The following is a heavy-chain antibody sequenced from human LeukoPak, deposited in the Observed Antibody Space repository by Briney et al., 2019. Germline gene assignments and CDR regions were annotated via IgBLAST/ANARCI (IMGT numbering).Heavy chain of an antibody. Sequence: ASVKVSCKVSIYTLTELSMHWVRRAPGKGLEWMGGFDPEDGEIIYAQKFQGRLTMTEDTSTDTAYMELSSLTSEDTAVYYCAVLPHSGAYYLVYWGQGTLVTVSS. J-gene: IGHJ4*02. CDR1: IYTLTELS. D-gene: IGHD3-22*01. V-gene: IGHV1-24*01. CDR3: AVLPHSGAYYLVY. CDR2: FDPEDGEI.